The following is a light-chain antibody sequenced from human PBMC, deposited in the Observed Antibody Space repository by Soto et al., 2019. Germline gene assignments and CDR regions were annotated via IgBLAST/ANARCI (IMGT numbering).Light chain of an antibody. CDR1: SNDVGGYNF. CDR3: SSYAGSYTLV. CDR2: DVS. Sequence: QSVLTQPRSVSWSPGQSVTISCTGTSNDVGGYNFVSWYQQHPGKVPKLFIYDVSRRPSGVPDRFSGSKSGNTASLTISGLQAEDEADYYCSSYAGSYTLVFGGGTKLTVL. V-gene: IGLV2-11*01. J-gene: IGLJ2*01.